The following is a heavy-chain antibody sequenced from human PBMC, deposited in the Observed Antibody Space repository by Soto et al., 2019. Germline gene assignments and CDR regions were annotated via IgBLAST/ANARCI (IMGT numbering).Heavy chain of an antibody. Sequence: QVQLVQTGAEVKKPGASVKVSCKASGYTFTSYAMDWVRQAPGQRLEWMGWINAGNGNTKYSQKFQGRVTITRDTSARTAYMELSSLRSEDTAVYYCARDMGFGRSDYWGQGTLVTVSS. CDR3: ARDMGFGRSDY. CDR1: GYTFTSYA. V-gene: IGHV1-3*01. J-gene: IGHJ4*02. D-gene: IGHD3-10*01. CDR2: INAGNGNT.